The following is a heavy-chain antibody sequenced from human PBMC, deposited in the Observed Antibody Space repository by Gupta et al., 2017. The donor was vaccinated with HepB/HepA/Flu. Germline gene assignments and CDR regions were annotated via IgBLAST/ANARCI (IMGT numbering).Heavy chain of an antibody. J-gene: IGHJ6*03. CDR2: IVVGSGGT. D-gene: IGHD3-16*01. CDR1: GFTFPTSA. Sequence: QMQLVQPGPEVKKPGTSVKVSCNASGFTFPTSAVQWVRQARGQRLEWIGWIVVGSGGTDYAQKFQERVTITRDMSTSTAYMELSSLRSEDTAVYYCAADSTGGTTAPSYMDVWGKGTTVTVSS. CDR3: AADSTGGTTAPSYMDV. V-gene: IGHV1-58*01.